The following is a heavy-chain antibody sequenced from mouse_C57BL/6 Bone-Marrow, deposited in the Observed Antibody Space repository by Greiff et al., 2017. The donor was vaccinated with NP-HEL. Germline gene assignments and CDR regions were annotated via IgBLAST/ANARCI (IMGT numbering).Heavy chain of an antibody. CDR1: GFTFSDYG. Sequence: EVNVVESGGGLVQPGGSLKLSCAASGFTFSDYGMAWVRQAPRKGPAWVAFISNLAYSIYYADTVTGRFTISRENAKNTLYLEMSSLRSEDTAMYYCARQYYGSSPYAMDYWGQGTSVTVSS. CDR3: ARQYYGSSPYAMDY. V-gene: IGHV5-15*01. J-gene: IGHJ4*01. CDR2: ISNLAYSI. D-gene: IGHD1-1*01.